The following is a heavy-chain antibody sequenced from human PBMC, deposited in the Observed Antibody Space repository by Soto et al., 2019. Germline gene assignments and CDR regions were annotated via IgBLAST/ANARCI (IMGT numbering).Heavy chain of an antibody. CDR2: INAGNGNT. Sequence: ASVKVSCKASGYTFTSYAMHWVRQAPGQRLEWMGWINAGNGNTKYSQKFQGRVTITRDTSATTAYMELRSLRSDDTAVYYCARISGSYYDYWGQGTLVTVSS. CDR3: ARISGSYYDY. D-gene: IGHD1-26*01. CDR1: GYTFTSYA. V-gene: IGHV1-3*01. J-gene: IGHJ4*02.